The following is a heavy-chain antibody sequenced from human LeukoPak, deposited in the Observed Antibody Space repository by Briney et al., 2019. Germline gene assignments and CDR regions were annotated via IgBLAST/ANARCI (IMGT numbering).Heavy chain of an antibody. CDR1: GYTFTDYI. CDR2: INAGNGNT. J-gene: IGHJ4*02. Sequence: ASVKVSCKASGYTFTDYIMHWVRQAPGQRLEWMGWINAGNGNTKYSQKFQGRVTITRDTSANTVYMELSSLKSEDTAVYYCARGGYRIAVALWCDYWGQGTLVTVSS. V-gene: IGHV1-3*01. CDR3: ARGGYRIAVALWCDY. D-gene: IGHD6-13*01.